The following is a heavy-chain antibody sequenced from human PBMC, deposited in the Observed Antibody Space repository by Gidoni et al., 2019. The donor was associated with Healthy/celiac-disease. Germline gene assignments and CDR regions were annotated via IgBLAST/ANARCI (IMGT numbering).Heavy chain of an antibody. CDR1: GFTLSSYA. CDR2: ISYDGSNK. D-gene: IGHD3-22*01. CDR3: ARGRVMTTRLGGFDY. J-gene: IGHJ4*02. V-gene: IGHV3-30*04. Sequence: QVQLVASGGGVVQPGRSLRLSWSAPGFTLSSYAMHWVRQAPGKGLEWVSVISYDGSNKYYAASVKGRFTISIDNSKNTLYLQMNSLRAEDTAVYYCARGRVMTTRLGGFDYWGQGTLVTVSS.